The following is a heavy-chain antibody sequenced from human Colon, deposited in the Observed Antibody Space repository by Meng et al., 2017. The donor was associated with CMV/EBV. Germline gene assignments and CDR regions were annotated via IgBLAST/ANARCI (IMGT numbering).Heavy chain of an antibody. CDR2: IFSTNGGT. J-gene: IGHJ4*02. CDR1: GYTFSTHH. D-gene: IGHD2-21*01. Sequence: CKAAGYTFSTHHVHWVRQAPGQGPEWIGIIFSTNGGTKIAQSFQGRVTVTRDTSTSTVYMDLSSLGSEDTAVYYCATEIPGSAYFDYWGQGTLVTVSS. V-gene: IGHV1-46*01. CDR3: ATEIPGSAYFDY.